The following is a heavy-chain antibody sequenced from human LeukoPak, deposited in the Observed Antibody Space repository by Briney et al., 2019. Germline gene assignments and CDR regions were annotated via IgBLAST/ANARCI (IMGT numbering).Heavy chain of an antibody. Sequence: SETLSLTCAVYGGSFSGYYWSWIRQPPGKGLEWIGEINHSGSTNYNPSLKSRVTISVDTSKNQFSLELSSVTAADTAVYYCARGPPVLLWFGGGAPLDYWGQGTPVTVSS. CDR1: GGSFSGYY. D-gene: IGHD3-10*01. J-gene: IGHJ4*02. CDR3: ARGPPVLLWFGGGAPLDY. CDR2: INHSGST. V-gene: IGHV4-34*01.